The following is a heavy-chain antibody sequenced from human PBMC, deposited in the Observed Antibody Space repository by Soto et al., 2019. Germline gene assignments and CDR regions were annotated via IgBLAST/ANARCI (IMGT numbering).Heavy chain of an antibody. CDR2: ISGSGRTI. CDR1: GIIFSDY. CDR3: AKDTYYHGSSGYYIFDS. J-gene: IGHJ4*02. V-gene: IGHV3-11*04. Sequence: GGSLRLSCAASGIIFSDYMIWVRQAPGKGLEWLSYISGSGRTIYSADSVKGRFTISRDNSENTLYLQMDSLSGEDAAVYYCAKDTYYHGSSGYYIFDSWGQGTLVTVSS. D-gene: IGHD3-22*01.